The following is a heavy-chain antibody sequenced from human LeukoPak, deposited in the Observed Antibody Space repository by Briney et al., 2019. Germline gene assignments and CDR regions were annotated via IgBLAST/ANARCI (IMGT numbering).Heavy chain of an antibody. CDR3: ARTFQSTVPGIAGAGAFDY. Sequence: TSETLSLTCAVYGGSFSGYYWDWIRQTPEKGLEWIGEIHHYGTTNYNPSLKSRVTILIDTSKIQFSLKLSSVTAADTAVYYCARTFQSTVPGIAGAGAFDYWGQGILVTVSS. CDR1: GGSFSGYY. D-gene: IGHD6-13*01. J-gene: IGHJ4*02. V-gene: IGHV4-34*01. CDR2: IHHYGTT.